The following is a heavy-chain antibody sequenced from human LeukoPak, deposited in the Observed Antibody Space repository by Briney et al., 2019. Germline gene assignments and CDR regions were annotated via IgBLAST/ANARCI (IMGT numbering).Heavy chain of an antibody. J-gene: IGHJ6*02. CDR1: GFTFSSYS. CDR2: ISSSSSTI. CDR3: ARDYCSSTSCPAYYYYYGMDV. D-gene: IGHD2-2*01. Sequence: GGSLRLSCAASGFTFSSYSMNWVRQAPGKGLEWVSYISSSSSTIYYADSVKGRFTISRDNAKNSLYLQMNSLRAEDTAVYYCARDYCSSTSCPAYYYYYGMDVWGQGTTVTVSS. V-gene: IGHV3-48*04.